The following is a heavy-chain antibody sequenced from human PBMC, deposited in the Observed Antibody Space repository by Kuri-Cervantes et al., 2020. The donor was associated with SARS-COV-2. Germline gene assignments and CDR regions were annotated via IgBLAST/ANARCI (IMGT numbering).Heavy chain of an antibody. CDR3: ARAMGGSWSQMPHFDT. V-gene: IGHV4-4*07. Sequence: SETLSLTCNVSGASISSYYWSWIRQPAGKGLEWIGRIYTGGTTNYNPSLRSRVTMSADTSRHQLSLKVNSVTAADTAVYYCARAMGGSWSQMPHFDTWGRGTLVTVSS. J-gene: IGHJ4*02. D-gene: IGHD6-13*01. CDR1: GASISSYY. CDR2: IYTGGTT.